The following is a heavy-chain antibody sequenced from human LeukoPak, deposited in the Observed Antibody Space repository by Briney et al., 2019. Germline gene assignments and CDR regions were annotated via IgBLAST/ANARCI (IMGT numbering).Heavy chain of an antibody. CDR3: ARIPRDDILTGNIDYYYYYGTDV. CDR2: IYYSGST. D-gene: IGHD3-9*01. J-gene: IGHJ6*02. Sequence: PSETLSLTCTVSGGSISSYYWSWIRQPPGKGLEWIGYIYYSGSTNYNPSLKSRVTISVDTSKNQFSLKLSSVTAADTAVYYCARIPRDDILTGNIDYYYYYGTDVWGQGTTVTVSS. CDR1: GGSISSYY. V-gene: IGHV4-59*01.